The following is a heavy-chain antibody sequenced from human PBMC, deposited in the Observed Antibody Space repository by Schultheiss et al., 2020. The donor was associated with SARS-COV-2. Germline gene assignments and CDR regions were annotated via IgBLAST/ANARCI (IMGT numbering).Heavy chain of an antibody. J-gene: IGHJ5*02. D-gene: IGHD3-22*01. CDR1: GGSVSSGSYY. CDR3: ARTPQYYYDSSGYEGNWFDP. CDR2: IYYSGST. Sequence: SETLSLTCTVSGGSVSSGSYYWSWIRQPPGKGLEWIGYIYYSGSTNYNPSLKSRVTISVDTSKNQFSLKLSSVTAADTAVYYCARTPQYYYDSSGYEGNWFDPWGQGALVTVSS. V-gene: IGHV4-61*01.